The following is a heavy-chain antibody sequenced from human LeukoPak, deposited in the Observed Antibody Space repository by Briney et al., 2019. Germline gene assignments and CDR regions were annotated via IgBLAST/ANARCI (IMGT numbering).Heavy chain of an antibody. V-gene: IGHV3-9*01. CDR2: ISWNSGSI. Sequence: GGSLRLSCAASGFTFDDYAMHWVRQAPGKDLEWVSGISWNSGSIGYADSVKGRFTISRDNAKNSLYLQMNSLRAEDTALYYCAKDPTYDSSGYPDYWGQGTLVTVSS. CDR3: AKDPTYDSSGYPDY. D-gene: IGHD3-22*01. J-gene: IGHJ4*02. CDR1: GFTFDDYA.